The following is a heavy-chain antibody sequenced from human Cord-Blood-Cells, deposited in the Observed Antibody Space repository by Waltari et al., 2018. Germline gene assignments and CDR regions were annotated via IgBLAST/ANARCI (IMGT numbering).Heavy chain of an antibody. V-gene: IGHV1-2*04. D-gene: IGHD2-8*02. CDR1: GYTFTVSY. CDR2: INPNSGGT. J-gene: IGHJ3*02. Sequence: QVQLVQSGAEVKKPGASVKVSCKASGYTFTVSYMPWVRHAPGQGLEWMGWINPNSGGTNYAQKFQGWVTMTRDTSISTAYMELSRLRSDDTAVYYCARVPTDGKAVDAFDIWGQGTMVTVSS. CDR3: ARVPTDGKAVDAFDI.